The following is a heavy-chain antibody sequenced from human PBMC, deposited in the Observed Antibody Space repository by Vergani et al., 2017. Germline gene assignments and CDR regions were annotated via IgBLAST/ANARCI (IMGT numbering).Heavy chain of an antibody. J-gene: IGHJ4*02. D-gene: IGHD2-15*01. CDR1: GGSFSGYY. CDR2: MDYSGST. V-gene: IGHV4-34*01. Sequence: QVQLQQWGAGLLKPSETLSLTCAVYGGSFSGYYWSWIRQPPGKGLEWIGNMDYSGSTSYNPSLESRISISFETPKNQFSLRLTSVTAADTAVYYCASKRGACRAAYCHSYDFWGPGTLVGVSS. CDR3: ASKRGACRAAYCHSYDF.